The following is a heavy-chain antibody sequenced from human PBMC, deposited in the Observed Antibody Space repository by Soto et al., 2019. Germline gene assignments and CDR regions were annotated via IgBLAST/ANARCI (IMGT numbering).Heavy chain of an antibody. CDR3: ARGVVYYYCSGHRYGLDY. CDR1: GGSISSSSYY. CDR2: IYYSGST. V-gene: IGHV4-39*01. D-gene: IGHD3-3*01. Sequence: SETLSLTCTVSGGSISSSSYYWGWIRQPPGKGLEWIGSIYYSGSTYYNPSLKSRVTISVDTSKNQFSLKLSSVTAADTAVYYCARGVVYYYCSGHRYGLDYSSQRTHVTVSS. J-gene: IGHJ4*02.